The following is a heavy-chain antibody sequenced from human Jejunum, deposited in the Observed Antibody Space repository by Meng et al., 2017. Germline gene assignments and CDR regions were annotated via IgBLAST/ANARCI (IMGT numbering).Heavy chain of an antibody. Sequence: GGSLRLSCVASGFSLGSFAMQWARQPPGKGLEWVAVVGYDGSGQDYADSVKGRFIISRDNSKNTLYLEMNSLRVEDTAIYYCARCYFDGSGRFDYWGQGTRVT. CDR3: ARCYFDGSGRFDY. CDR2: VGYDGSGQ. J-gene: IGHJ4*02. V-gene: IGHV3-33*08. D-gene: IGHD3-22*01. CDR1: GFSLGSFA.